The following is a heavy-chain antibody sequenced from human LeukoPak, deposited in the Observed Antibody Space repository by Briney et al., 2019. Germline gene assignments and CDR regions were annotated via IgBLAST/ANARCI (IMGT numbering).Heavy chain of an antibody. D-gene: IGHD3-9*01. CDR2: INPNSGGT. V-gene: IGHV1-2*02. CDR3: AREHYDNGYDY. CDR1: GYTFTGYY. J-gene: IGHJ4*02. Sequence: ASVKVSCKASGYTFTGYYMHRVRQAPGQGLEWMGWINPNSGGTNYAQTFQGRVTMTRDTSISTAYRELSRLRSDDTAVYYCAREHYDNGYDYWGQGTLVIVSS.